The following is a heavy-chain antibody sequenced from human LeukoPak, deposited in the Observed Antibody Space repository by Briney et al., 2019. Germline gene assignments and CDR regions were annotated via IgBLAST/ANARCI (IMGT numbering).Heavy chain of an antibody. CDR3: AKVFYYYDSSGYLDY. V-gene: IGHV3-30*02. CDR1: GFTFSSYS. CDR2: IRYDGFNK. Sequence: GGSLRLSCAASGFTFSSYSMNWVRQAPGKGLEWVAFIRYDGFNKYYADSVKGRFTISRDNSKNTLYLQMNSLRAEDTAVYYCAKVFYYYDSSGYLDYWGQGTLVTVSS. D-gene: IGHD3-22*01. J-gene: IGHJ4*02.